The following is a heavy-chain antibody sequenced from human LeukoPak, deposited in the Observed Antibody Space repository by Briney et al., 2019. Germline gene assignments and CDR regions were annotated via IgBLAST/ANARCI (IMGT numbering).Heavy chain of an antibody. V-gene: IGHV1-18*01. CDR1: GYTFTSYG. J-gene: IGHJ6*03. Sequence: GASVKDSCKASGYTFTSYGISWVRQAPGQGLEWMGWISAYNGNTNYAQKLQGRVTMTTDTSTSTAYMELRSLRSDDTAVYYCARGQPGIAPMYYMDVWGKGTTVTVSS. CDR3: ARGQPGIAPMYYMDV. CDR2: ISAYNGNT. D-gene: IGHD6-13*01.